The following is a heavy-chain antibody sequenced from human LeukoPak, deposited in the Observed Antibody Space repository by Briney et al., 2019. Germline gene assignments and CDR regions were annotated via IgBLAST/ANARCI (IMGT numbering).Heavy chain of an antibody. CDR2: IWEDGTNI. J-gene: IGHJ4*02. CDR3: ARVGYNSGWYEY. CDR1: GFTFSIYG. Sequence: GGSLRLSCEPSGFTFSIYGMHWVRQAPGKGLEWVAAIWEDGTNIHYADSVKGRFTISRDNSKNRLYLQMNNLRAEDTALYFCARVGYNSGWYEYWGQGTPVTVSS. V-gene: IGHV3-33*01. D-gene: IGHD6-19*01.